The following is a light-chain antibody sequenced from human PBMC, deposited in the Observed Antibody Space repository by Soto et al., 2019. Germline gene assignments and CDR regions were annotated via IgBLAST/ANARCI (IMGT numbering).Light chain of an antibody. V-gene: IGKV3-20*01. J-gene: IGKJ2*01. CDR2: GSS. Sequence: EIVLTQSPGTVSLSPGERATLSCRASQSVSSIYLGWYQQKPGQAPRLLIFGSSTRATGIPDRFSGSGSGTDFTLTISSLEPEDVAVYYCQHFGRSLYTFGQGTKLEIK. CDR3: QHFGRSLYT. CDR1: QSVSSIY.